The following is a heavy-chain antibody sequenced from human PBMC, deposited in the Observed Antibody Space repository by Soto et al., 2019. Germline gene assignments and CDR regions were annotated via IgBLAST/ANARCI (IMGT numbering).Heavy chain of an antibody. CDR2: ISGSGGST. D-gene: IGHD3-10*01. CDR1: GFTFSSYA. CDR3: AIMENGSGGNFDY. J-gene: IGHJ4*02. V-gene: IGHV3-23*01. Sequence: GGSLRLSCAASGFTFSSYAMSWVRQAPGKGLEWVSAISGSGGSTYYADSVKGRFTISRDNSKNTLYLQMNSLRAEDTAVYYCAIMENGSGGNFDYWGQGTLVTVSS.